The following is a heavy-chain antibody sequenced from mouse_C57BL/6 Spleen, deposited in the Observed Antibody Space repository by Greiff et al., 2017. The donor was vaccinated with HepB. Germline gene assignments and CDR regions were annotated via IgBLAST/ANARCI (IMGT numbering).Heavy chain of an antibody. J-gene: IGHJ4*01. CDR2: INPNNGGT. CDR1: GYTFTDYN. CDR3: AREGYGSSYAMDY. Sequence: EVQLQQSGPELVKPGASVKIPCKASGYTFTDYNMDWVKQSHGKSLEWIGDINPNNGGTIYNQKFKGKATLTVDKSSSTAYMELRSLTSEDTAVYYGAREGYGSSYAMDYWGQGTSVTVSS. D-gene: IGHD1-1*01. V-gene: IGHV1-18*01.